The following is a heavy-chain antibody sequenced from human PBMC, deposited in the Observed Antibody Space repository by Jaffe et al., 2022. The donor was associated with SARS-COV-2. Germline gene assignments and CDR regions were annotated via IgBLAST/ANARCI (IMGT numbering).Heavy chain of an antibody. Sequence: QIQLVQSGVEVKKPGASVKVSCKASGFTFSSYGFSWVRQAPGQGLEWMGWISAYNGNTNYAEKFQGRVTMTTDTSTSTVYMELTSLTSDDTATYYCARMVAGHMYNWFDPWGQGTLVTVAS. V-gene: IGHV1-18*01. CDR2: ISAYNGNT. J-gene: IGHJ5*02. CDR1: GFTFSSYG. CDR3: ARMVAGHMYNWFDP. D-gene: IGHD3-10*01.